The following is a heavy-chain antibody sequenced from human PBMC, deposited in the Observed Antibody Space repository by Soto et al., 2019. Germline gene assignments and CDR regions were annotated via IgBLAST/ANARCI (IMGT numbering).Heavy chain of an antibody. V-gene: IGHV4-59*01. CDR2: VYYTGST. CDR1: GGSISGSY. D-gene: IGHD6-19*01. Sequence: SETLSLTCSVSGGSISGSYWSWIRQSPGKGLEWLGYVYYTGSTNYSPSLRSRVSISVDTSKNEFSLRLSSVTAADTAVYFCARSVAVPGARIDYWGQRTQVTVSS. J-gene: IGHJ4*02. CDR3: ARSVAVPGARIDY.